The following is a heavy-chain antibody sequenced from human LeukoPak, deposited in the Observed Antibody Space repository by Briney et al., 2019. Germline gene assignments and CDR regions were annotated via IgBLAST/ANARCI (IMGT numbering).Heavy chain of an antibody. CDR2: ISYDGSNK. J-gene: IGHJ4*02. D-gene: IGHD6-19*01. Sequence: GGSLRLSCAASGFTFSSYAMSRVRQAPGKGLEWVAVISYDGSNKYYADSVKGRFTISRDNSKNTLYLQMNSLRAEDTAVYYCAKGSGWYVRGHFDYWGQGTLVTVSS. CDR3: AKGSGWYVRGHFDY. V-gene: IGHV3-30*18. CDR1: GFTFSSYA.